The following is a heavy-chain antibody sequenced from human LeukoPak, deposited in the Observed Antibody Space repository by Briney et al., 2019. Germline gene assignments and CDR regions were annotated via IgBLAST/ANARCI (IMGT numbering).Heavy chain of an antibody. CDR2: IYSGGST. J-gene: IGHJ4*02. CDR1: GFTFSSYS. D-gene: IGHD3-16*01. V-gene: IGHV3-53*01. Sequence: GGSLRLSCAASGFTFSSYSMNWVRQAPGKGLEWVSVIYSGGSTYYADSVKGRFTISRDNSKNTLYLQMNSLRAEDTAVYYCARDPLGGPGYFDYWAQGTLVTVSS. CDR3: ARDPLGGPGYFDY.